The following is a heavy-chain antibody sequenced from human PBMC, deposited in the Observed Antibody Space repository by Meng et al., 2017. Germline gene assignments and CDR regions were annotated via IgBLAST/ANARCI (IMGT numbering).Heavy chain of an antibody. J-gene: IGHJ6*02. D-gene: IGHD3-9*01. CDR3: ASPDTSFDWLYGMDV. V-gene: IGHV3-30*04. CDR2: ISYDGSNK. Sequence: GESLKTSCAASGFTFSSYAMHWVRQAPGKGLEWVAVISYDGSNKYYADSVKGRFTISRDNSKNTLYLQMNSLRAEDTAVYYCASPDTSFDWLYGMDVWGQGTTVTVSS. CDR1: GFTFSSYA.